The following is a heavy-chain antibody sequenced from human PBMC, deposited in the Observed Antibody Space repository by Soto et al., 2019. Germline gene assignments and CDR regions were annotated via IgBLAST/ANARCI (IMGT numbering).Heavy chain of an antibody. V-gene: IGHV3-15*07. CDR2: IKSKTDGGTT. CDR3: AADRCLNGVCYPGWW. D-gene: IGHD2-8*01. J-gene: IGHJ4*02. Sequence: EVQLVESGGGLVKPGGSLRLSCAASGVTFSNAWMNWVRQAPGKGLEWVGRIKSKTDGGTTDYAAPVKGRFTISRDDSKNTLYLQMNSLKTEDTAVYYCAADRCLNGVCYPGWWWGQGTLVTVSS. CDR1: GVTFSNAW.